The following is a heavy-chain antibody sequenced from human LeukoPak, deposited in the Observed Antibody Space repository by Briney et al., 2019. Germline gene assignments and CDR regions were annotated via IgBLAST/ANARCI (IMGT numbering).Heavy chain of an antibody. V-gene: IGHV3-21*01. D-gene: IGHD3-3*01. CDR2: ISSSSSYI. CDR3: ASEIYDFWSGYGTNGMDV. CDR1: GFTFSSYS. J-gene: IGHJ6*02. Sequence: GGSLRLSCAASGFTFSSYSMNWVRQAPGKGLERVSSISSSSSYIYYADSVKGRFTISRDNAKNSLYLQMNSLRAEDTAVYYCASEIYDFWSGYGTNGMDVWGQGTTVTVSS.